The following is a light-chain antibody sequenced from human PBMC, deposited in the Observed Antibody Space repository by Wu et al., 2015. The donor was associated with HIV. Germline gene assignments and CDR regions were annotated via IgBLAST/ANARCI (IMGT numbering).Light chain of an antibody. Sequence: EIVMTQSPVTLSVSPGERATLSCRASQSVSSNFAWYQQKPGQAPRLLIYGASTRATGIPARFSGSGSGTEFTLTISSMQSEDFAVYYCQQYNNWVRAFGQGTKVEIK. CDR1: QSVSSN. J-gene: IGKJ1*01. CDR2: GAS. CDR3: QQYNNWVRA. V-gene: IGKV3-15*01.